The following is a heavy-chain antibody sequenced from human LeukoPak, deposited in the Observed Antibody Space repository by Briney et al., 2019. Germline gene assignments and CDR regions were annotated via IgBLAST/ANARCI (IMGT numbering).Heavy chain of an antibody. CDR2: IIPIFGTA. Sequence: ASVKVSCKASGGTFSSYAISWVRQAPGQGLEWRGGIIPIFGTANYAQKFQGRVTITADKSTSTAYMELSRLRSEDTAVYYCARHCSSTSCYAGGMGWFDPWGQGTLVTVSS. J-gene: IGHJ5*02. V-gene: IGHV1-69*06. CDR3: ARHCSSTSCYAGGMGWFDP. D-gene: IGHD2-2*01. CDR1: GGTFSSYA.